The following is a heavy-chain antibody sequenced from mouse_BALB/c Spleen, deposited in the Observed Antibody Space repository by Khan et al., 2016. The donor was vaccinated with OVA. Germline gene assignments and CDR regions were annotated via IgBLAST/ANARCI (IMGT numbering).Heavy chain of an antibody. CDR1: GDSITSGY. CDR2: ILYSGST. D-gene: IGHD2-14*01. Sequence: VQLKESGPSLVKPSQTLSLTCSVTGDSITSGYWCWIRKFPGNKLEYMGYILYSGSTYSNPSLKSRISITRHTSQNQYYLQLHAVTTEDTATYYCARSTYRYSFAYWGQGTLVTVSA. CDR3: ARSTYRYSFAY. J-gene: IGHJ3*01. V-gene: IGHV3-8*02.